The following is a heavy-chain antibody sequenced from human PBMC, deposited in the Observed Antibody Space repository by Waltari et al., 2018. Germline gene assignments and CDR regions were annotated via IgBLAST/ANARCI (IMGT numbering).Heavy chain of an antibody. Sequence: EVQLLESGGGLVQPGGSLRLSCAASGFTFSSYAMSWVRQAPGKGLEWVSVIYSGGSTYYADSVKGRFTISRDNSKNTLYLQMNSLRAEDTAVYYCAKGDDYSNCYYFDYWGQGTLVTVSS. V-gene: IGHV3-23*03. CDR3: AKGDDYSNCYYFDY. D-gene: IGHD4-4*01. J-gene: IGHJ4*02. CDR2: IYSGGST. CDR1: GFTFSSYA.